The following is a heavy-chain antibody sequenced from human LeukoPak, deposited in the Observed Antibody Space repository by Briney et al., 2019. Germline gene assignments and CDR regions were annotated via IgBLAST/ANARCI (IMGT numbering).Heavy chain of an antibody. Sequence: GGSLRLSCVASGFTFSSYEMNWVRQAPGKGLEWVSYISATGNVIYYADSVKGRFTISRDNAKNSLYLQMNSLRAEDTAVYYCATFNVHWGQGTLVTVSS. V-gene: IGHV3-48*03. CDR2: ISATGNVI. CDR3: ATFNVH. D-gene: IGHD6-6*01. CDR1: GFTFSSYE. J-gene: IGHJ4*02.